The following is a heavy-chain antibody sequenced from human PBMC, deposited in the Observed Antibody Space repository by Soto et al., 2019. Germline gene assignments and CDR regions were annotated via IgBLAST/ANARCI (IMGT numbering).Heavy chain of an antibody. CDR1: GFAFRDYY. J-gene: IGHJ4*02. V-gene: IGHV3-11*01. Sequence: QVQLVESGGGLVKPGGSLRLSCVASGFAFRDYYTSWFRQAPGKGLEWVSYIGRGAENIYYAHSVRGRFTISRDDAKNSLYLQMNNLRAEDTAMYYCAKVVRVVGASSDYWGQGTLVTVSS. CDR3: AKVVRVVGASSDY. D-gene: IGHD1-26*01. CDR2: IGRGAENI.